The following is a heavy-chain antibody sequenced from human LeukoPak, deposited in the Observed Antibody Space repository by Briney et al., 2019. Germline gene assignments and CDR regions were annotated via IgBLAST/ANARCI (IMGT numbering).Heavy chain of an antibody. Sequence: ASETLSLTCTVSGGSISSYYWSWTRQPPGQGLEWVGYIYYSGSTNSHPSLTSRVTISVDTSTTQFSLSLSSVTAADTALSYCWRAAAGSSWPYYYYYRDVGGKGTTVTVSS. V-gene: IGHV4-59*01. CDR2: IYYSGST. CDR3: WRAAAGSSWPYYYYYRDV. CDR1: GGSISSYY. J-gene: IGHJ6*03. D-gene: IGHD6-13*01.